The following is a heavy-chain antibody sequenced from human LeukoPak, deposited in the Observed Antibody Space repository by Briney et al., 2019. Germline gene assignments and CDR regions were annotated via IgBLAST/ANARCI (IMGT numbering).Heavy chain of an antibody. CDR3: AKYSAATLYYFVH. V-gene: IGHV3-23*01. CDR2: IGTSGDNT. Sequence: PGGSLRLSCAASGFTFSSYAMSWVRQAPGKGLEWVSGIGTSGDNTYYADSVKGQFTISRDNSKNTLCLRMNSLRAEDTAVYYCAKYSAATLYYFVHWGQGTLVTVSS. J-gene: IGHJ4*02. CDR1: GFTFSSYA. D-gene: IGHD2-15*01.